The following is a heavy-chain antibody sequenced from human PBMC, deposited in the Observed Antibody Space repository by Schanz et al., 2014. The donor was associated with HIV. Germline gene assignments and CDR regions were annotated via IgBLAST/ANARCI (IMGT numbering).Heavy chain of an antibody. CDR1: GFTFSSDG. J-gene: IGHJ6*02. CDR3: AKDQGYDFWSGYYNYYYMDV. Sequence: QVQLVESGGGVVQPGRSLRLACAASGFTFSSDGMHWVRQAPGKGLEWEAVISFDGTYEYYADSVKGRFTISRDKSKNTLYLQMNSLRPDDTGVYYCAKDQGYDFWSGYYNYYYMDVWGQGTTVTVSS. D-gene: IGHD3-3*01. CDR2: ISFDGTYE. V-gene: IGHV3-30*18.